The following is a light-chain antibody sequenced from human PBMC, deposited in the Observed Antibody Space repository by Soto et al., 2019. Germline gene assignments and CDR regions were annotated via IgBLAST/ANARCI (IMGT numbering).Light chain of an antibody. CDR1: QSISSY. V-gene: IGKV1-39*01. Sequence: DLQITQSPSSLSASVGDRVTITCRASQSISSYLNWYQQKPGKAPKLLIYAASSLQSGVPSRFSGSGSGTDFTLTISSLQPEDFATYYCQQSDSILTFGGGTKVEI. CDR2: AAS. J-gene: IGKJ4*01. CDR3: QQSDSILT.